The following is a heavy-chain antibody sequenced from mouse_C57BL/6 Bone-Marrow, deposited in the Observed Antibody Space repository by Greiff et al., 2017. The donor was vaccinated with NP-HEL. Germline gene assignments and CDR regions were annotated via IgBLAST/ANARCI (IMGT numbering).Heavy chain of an antibody. D-gene: IGHD2-3*01. J-gene: IGHJ1*03. CDR2: ISNGGGST. Sequence: EVHLVESGGGLVQPGGSLKLSCAASGFTFSDYYMYWVRQTPEKRLEWVAYISNGGGSTYYPDTVKGRFTISRDNAKNTLYLQMSRLKSEDTAMYYCARPRHDGYYIYWYFDVWGTGTTVTVSS. CDR1: GFTFSDYY. CDR3: ARPRHDGYYIYWYFDV. V-gene: IGHV5-12*01.